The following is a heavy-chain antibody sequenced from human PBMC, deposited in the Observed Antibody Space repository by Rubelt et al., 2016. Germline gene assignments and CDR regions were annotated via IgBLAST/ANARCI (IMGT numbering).Heavy chain of an antibody. D-gene: IGHD3-22*01. J-gene: IGHJ4*02. Sequence: QAPGKGLEWVSAISGSGGSTYYADSVKGRFTISRDNSKNTLYLQLNSLRAEDTALYYCAKARGYHYYDTNGYYSDYWGQGTLVTVSS. CDR3: AKARGYHYYDTNGYYSDY. CDR2: ISGSGGST. V-gene: IGHV3-23*01.